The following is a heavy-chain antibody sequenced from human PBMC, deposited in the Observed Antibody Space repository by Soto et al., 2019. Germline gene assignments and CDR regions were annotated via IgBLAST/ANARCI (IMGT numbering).Heavy chain of an antibody. CDR3: AKDQQGLWGVTGWGGYYYYGMDV. J-gene: IGHJ6*02. Sequence: PGGSLRLSCAASGFTFSSYGMHWVRQAPGKGLEWVAVISYDGSNKYYADSVKGRFTISRDNSKNTLYLQMNSLRAEDTAVYYCAKDQQGLWGVTGWGGYYYYGMDVWGQGTTVTVSS. CDR1: GFTFSSYG. CDR2: ISYDGSNK. V-gene: IGHV3-30*18. D-gene: IGHD2-21*02.